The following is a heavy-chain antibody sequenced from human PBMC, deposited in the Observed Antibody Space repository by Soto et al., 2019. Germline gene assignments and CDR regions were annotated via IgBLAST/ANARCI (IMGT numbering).Heavy chain of an antibody. Sequence: SETLSLTCAVSGDSINSSQWWDWVRQPPGKGLEWIGQISHSGSTNYNPSLTSRVTISVDKSMNHFSLKLTSVTAADTAVYYCAARHFWSGPWAHTRLDYWGQGTLVTVPS. CDR2: ISHSGST. V-gene: IGHV4-4*02. J-gene: IGHJ4*02. CDR3: AARHFWSGPWAHTRLDY. CDR1: GDSINSSQW. D-gene: IGHD3-3*02.